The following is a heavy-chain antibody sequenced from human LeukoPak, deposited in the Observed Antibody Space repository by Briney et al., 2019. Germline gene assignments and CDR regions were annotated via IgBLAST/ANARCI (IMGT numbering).Heavy chain of an antibody. D-gene: IGHD6-19*01. CDR2: MNPNSGNT. Sequence: ASVKVSCKASGYTFTGYYIHWVRQAPGQGLEWMGWMNPNSGNTGYAQKFQGRVTITRNTSISTAYMELSSLRSEDTAVYYCARRGGWYYYYYMDVWGKGTTVTVSS. V-gene: IGHV1-8*03. CDR1: GYTFTGYY. J-gene: IGHJ6*03. CDR3: ARRGGWYYYYYMDV.